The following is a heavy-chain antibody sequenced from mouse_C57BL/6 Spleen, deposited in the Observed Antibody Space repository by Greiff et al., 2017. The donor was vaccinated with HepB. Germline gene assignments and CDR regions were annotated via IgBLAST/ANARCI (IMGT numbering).Heavy chain of an antibody. CDR2: ISGGGGNT. Sequence: EVMLVESGGGLVKPGGSLKLSCAASGFTFSSYTMSWVRQTPEKRLEWVATISGGGGNTYYPDSVKGRFTISRDNAKNTLYLQMSSLRSEDTALYYCARHGQLRAWVAYWGQGTLVTVSA. CDR1: GFTFSSYT. D-gene: IGHD3-2*02. CDR3: ARHGQLRAWVAY. J-gene: IGHJ3*01. V-gene: IGHV5-9*01.